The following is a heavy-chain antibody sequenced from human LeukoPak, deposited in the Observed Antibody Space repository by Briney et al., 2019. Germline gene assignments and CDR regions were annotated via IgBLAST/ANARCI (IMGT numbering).Heavy chain of an antibody. J-gene: IGHJ6*02. CDR2: IIPIFGTA. CDR1: GGTFSSYA. D-gene: IGHD3-10*01. Sequence: GSSVKVSCKASGGTFSSYAISWVRQAPGQGLEWMGGIIPIFGTANYAQKFQGRVTITADESTSTAYMELSSLRSEDMAVYYCARVDADTAYYGSGSYYPEPIYYYYYGMDVWGQGTTVTVSS. V-gene: IGHV1-69*01. CDR3: ARVDADTAYYGSGSYYPEPIYYYYYGMDV.